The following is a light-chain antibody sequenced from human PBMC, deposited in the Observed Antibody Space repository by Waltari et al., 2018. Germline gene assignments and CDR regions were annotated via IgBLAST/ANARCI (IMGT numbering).Light chain of an antibody. V-gene: IGLV2-11*01. CDR3: CSYAGSYIYV. J-gene: IGLJ1*01. Sequence: QSALTQPRSVSGSPGQSVTISCTVTISYFGGSTFVSWYQQHPGKAPKVMIYDVSQRPSGVPDRFSGSKSDNTASLTISGLQVEDEADYYCCSYAGSYIYVFGSGTKVTVL. CDR2: DVS. CDR1: ISYFGGSTF.